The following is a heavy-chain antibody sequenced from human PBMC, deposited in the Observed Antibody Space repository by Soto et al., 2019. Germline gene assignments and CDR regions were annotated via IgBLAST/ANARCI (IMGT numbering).Heavy chain of an antibody. D-gene: IGHD3-10*01. J-gene: IGHJ3*02. CDR3: ARGLLLWFGEKSYAFEI. CDR2: ISAYNGNT. V-gene: IGHV1-18*01. CDR1: GYTFTSYG. Sequence: ASVKVSCKASGYTFTSYGISWVRQAPGQGLEWMGWISAYNGNTNYAQKLQGRVTMTTDTSTSTAYMELSSLRSEDTAVYYCARGLLLWFGEKSYAFEIWGQGTMVTVSS.